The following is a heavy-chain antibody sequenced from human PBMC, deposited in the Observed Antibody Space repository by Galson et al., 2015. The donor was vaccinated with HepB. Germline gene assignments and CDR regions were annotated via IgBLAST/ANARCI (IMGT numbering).Heavy chain of an antibody. CDR1: GDSVSSSSSA. D-gene: IGHD3-10*01. J-gene: IGHJ4*02. V-gene: IGHV6-1*01. CDR2: TYYRSRWYS. Sequence: CAISGDSVSSSSSAWNWIRQSPSRGLGWLGRTYYRSRWYSDYALSVKSRITINPDTSKNQISLQLNSVTPQDTAIYYCARGYYASGTYYARGFDYWDQGTLVTVSS. CDR3: ARGYYASGTYYARGFDY.